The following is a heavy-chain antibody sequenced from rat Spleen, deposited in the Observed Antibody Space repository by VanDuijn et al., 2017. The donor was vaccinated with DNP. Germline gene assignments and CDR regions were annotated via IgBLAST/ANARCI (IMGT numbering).Heavy chain of an antibody. J-gene: IGHJ2*01. CDR2: ITYDGGST. D-gene: IGHD3-1*01. Sequence: EVQLVESGGGLVQPGRSLKLSCAASGFTFSDYNMAWVLQAPTKSLEWVASITYDGGSTYYRDSVKGRFTISRDNAKSTLYLQMDSLRSEDTATYYCARQGGTPLDYWGQGVMVTVSS. V-gene: IGHV5-7*01. CDR1: GFTFSDYN. CDR3: ARQGGTPLDY.